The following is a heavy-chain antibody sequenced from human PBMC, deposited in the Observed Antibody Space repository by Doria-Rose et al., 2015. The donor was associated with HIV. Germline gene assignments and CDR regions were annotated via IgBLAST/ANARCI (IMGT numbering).Heavy chain of an antibody. V-gene: IGHV3-11*04. CDR3: ARGRYGFDI. Sequence: APGKGLEWVSYISSSGSTIDYADSVKGRFTISRDNAKKSLYLQMNSLRAEDTAVYCCARGRYGFDIWGQGTMVSVSS. J-gene: IGHJ3*02. CDR2: ISSSGSTI.